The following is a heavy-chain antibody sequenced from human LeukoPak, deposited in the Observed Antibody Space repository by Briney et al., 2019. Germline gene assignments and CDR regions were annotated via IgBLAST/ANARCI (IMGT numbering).Heavy chain of an antibody. J-gene: IGHJ4*02. CDR3: ARQISANKDY. V-gene: IGHV4-34*01. CDR2: INHSGST. Sequence: SETLSLTCAVYVGSFSDHYWSWIRQPPGKGLEWIGEINHSGSTNYNPSLQSRVTISVDTSKNSFSLTLKSVTAADTAVYFCARQISANKDYWGQGTLVTVSS. CDR1: VGSFSDHY. D-gene: IGHD1/OR15-1a*01.